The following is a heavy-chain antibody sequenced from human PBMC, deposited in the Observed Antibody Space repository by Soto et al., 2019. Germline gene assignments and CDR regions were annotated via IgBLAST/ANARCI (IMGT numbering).Heavy chain of an antibody. CDR2: TYYRSKWYN. CDR1: GDSVSSNSAA. D-gene: IGHD3-3*01. CDR3: ARVTYGYYDFWSGRPDYYYYYMDV. J-gene: IGHJ6*03. Sequence: QSQTLSLTCAISGDSVSSNSAAWNWIRQSPSRGLEWLGRTYYRSKWYNDYAVSVKSRITINPDTSKNQFSLQLNSVTPEDTAVYYCARVTYGYYDFWSGRPDYYYYYMDVWGKGTTVTVSS. V-gene: IGHV6-1*01.